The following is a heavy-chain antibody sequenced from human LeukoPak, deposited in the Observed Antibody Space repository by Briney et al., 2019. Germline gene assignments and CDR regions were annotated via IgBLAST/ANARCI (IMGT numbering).Heavy chain of an antibody. J-gene: IGHJ4*02. V-gene: IGHV4-34*01. D-gene: IGHD2-15*01. CDR1: GGSFSGYY. Sequence: SETLSLTCAVYGGSFSGYYWSWIRQPPGKGLEWIGEINHSGSTNYNPSLKSRVTISVDTSKNQFSLKLSSVTAADTAVYYCARGKPRIVVVVAATPLYYFDYWGQGTPVTVSS. CDR2: INHSGST. CDR3: ARGKPRIVVVVAATPLYYFDY.